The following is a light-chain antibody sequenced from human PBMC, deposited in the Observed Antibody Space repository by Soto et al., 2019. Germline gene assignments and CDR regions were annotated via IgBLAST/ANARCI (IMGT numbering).Light chain of an antibody. J-gene: IGKJ1*01. Sequence: GLSRSLATVSGDPGERGALFCGASQSISNNLAWYQQKPGQAPRLLIYGASTRATGIPARFSGSGSGTDFTLKISRVEAEDVGVYYCMQALQTPRTFGQGTKVDI. CDR3: MQALQTPRT. CDR2: GAS. V-gene: IGKV3-15*01. CDR1: QSISNN.